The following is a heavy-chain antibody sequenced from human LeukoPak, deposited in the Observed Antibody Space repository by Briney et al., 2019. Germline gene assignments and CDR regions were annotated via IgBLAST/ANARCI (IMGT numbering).Heavy chain of an antibody. CDR2: ISAYNGNT. V-gene: IGHV1-18*01. J-gene: IGHJ5*02. Sequence: ASVKVSCKASGYTFTSYGISWVRQAPGQGLEWMGWISAYNGNTNYAQKLQGRVTMTTDTSASTAYMELRSLRSDDTAVYYCAREASLEGWFDPWGQGTLVTVSS. CDR1: GYTFTSYG. CDR3: AREASLEGWFDP. D-gene: IGHD1-1*01.